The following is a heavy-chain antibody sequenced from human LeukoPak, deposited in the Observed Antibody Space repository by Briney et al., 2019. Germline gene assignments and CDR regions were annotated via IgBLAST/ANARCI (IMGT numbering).Heavy chain of an antibody. Sequence: GGSLRLSCAASGFIFSHYAMNWVRQAPGKGLEWVSGISGSGGNTYYADSVKGRFTISRDNAKNSLYLQMNSLRAEDTAVYYCARDAGELLNRFDYWGQGTLVTVSS. CDR1: GFIFSHYA. CDR3: ARDAGELLNRFDY. CDR2: ISGSGGNT. D-gene: IGHD1-26*01. V-gene: IGHV3-21*01. J-gene: IGHJ4*02.